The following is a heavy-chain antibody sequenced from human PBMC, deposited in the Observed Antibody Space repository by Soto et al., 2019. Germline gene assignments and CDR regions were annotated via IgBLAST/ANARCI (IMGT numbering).Heavy chain of an antibody. CDR3: ASSSFSHCTNGVCYVFVDFDY. V-gene: IGHV4-61*08. CDR2: IYYRGTT. Sequence: SETLSLTCSVSGGSISSGGYHWSWIRQHPGKGLEWIGYIYYRGTTYYNPSLKSRVTMSVDTSKNQFSLKLSSVTAADTAVYYCASSSFSHCTNGVCYVFVDFDYWGQGTLVTVSS. CDR1: GGSISSGGYH. D-gene: IGHD2-8*01. J-gene: IGHJ4*02.